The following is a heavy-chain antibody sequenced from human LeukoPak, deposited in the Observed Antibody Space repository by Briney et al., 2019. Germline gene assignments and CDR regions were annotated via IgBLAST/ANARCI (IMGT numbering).Heavy chain of an antibody. Sequence: GASVTVSCKASGYTFTSYGISWVRQAPGQGLEWMGWISAYNGNTNYAQKLQGRVTMTTDTSTSTAYMELRSLRSDDTAVYYCARVVLYDYYGSRSEVDYWGQGTLVTVSS. CDR1: GYTFTSYG. J-gene: IGHJ4*02. CDR2: ISAYNGNT. CDR3: ARVVLYDYYGSRSEVDY. D-gene: IGHD3-10*01. V-gene: IGHV1-18*01.